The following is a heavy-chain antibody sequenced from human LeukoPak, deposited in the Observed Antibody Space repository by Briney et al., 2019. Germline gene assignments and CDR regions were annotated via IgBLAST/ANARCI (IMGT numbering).Heavy chain of an antibody. CDR2: IKEDGSDK. J-gene: IGHJ4*02. D-gene: IGHD6-19*01. CDR1: GFTFSSYW. CDR3: AKARPKIWLAPDY. V-gene: IGHV3-7*01. Sequence: PGGSLRLSCAASGFTFSSYWMSWVRQAPGRGLEWVASIKEDGSDKYYVDSVKGRFTISRDNTKNSLYLQMNSLRAEDTAVYYCAKARPKIWLAPDYWGQGTLVTVSS.